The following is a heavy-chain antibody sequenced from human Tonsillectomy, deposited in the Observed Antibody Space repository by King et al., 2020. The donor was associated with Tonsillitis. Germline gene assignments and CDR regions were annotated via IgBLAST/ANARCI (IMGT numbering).Heavy chain of an antibody. CDR1: GGSISSYY. CDR3: ARVTAYDFWSGFQTGAFDI. J-gene: IGHJ3*02. V-gene: IGHV4-4*07. D-gene: IGHD3-3*01. Sequence: QLQESGPGLVKPSETLSLTCTVSGGSISSYYWSWIRQPAGKGLEWIGRIYTSGSTNYNPSLKSRVTMSVDTSKNQFSLKLSTVTAADTAVYYCARVTAYDFWSGFQTGAFDIWGQGPMVTVSS. CDR2: IYTSGST.